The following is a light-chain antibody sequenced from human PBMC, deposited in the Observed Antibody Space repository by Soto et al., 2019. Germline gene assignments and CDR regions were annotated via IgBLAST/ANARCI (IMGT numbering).Light chain of an antibody. J-gene: IGKJ1*01. CDR1: QSVSSY. CDR2: DAS. CDR3: QQRSNWPVT. Sequence: EIVLAQSPATLSLSPGEGATLSCRASQSVSSYLAWYQQKPGQAPRLLIYDASNRATGIPARFSGSGSGTDFTLIISSLEPEDFAVYYCQQRSNWPVTFGLGTKVEV. V-gene: IGKV3-11*01.